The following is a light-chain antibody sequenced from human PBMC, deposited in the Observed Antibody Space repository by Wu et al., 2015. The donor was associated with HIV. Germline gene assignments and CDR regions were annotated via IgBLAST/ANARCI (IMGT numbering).Light chain of an antibody. Sequence: EIVMTQSPATLSPSPGERATLSCRASQSVSGSLAWYQQKPGQAPRLLIYGASTRAAGIPARFSGSGSGTEFTLTINSLQSVDFAVYYCQQYNDWPETFGQGTKVEVK. J-gene: IGKJ1*01. V-gene: IGKV3-15*01. CDR2: GAS. CDR1: QSVSGS. CDR3: QQYNDWPET.